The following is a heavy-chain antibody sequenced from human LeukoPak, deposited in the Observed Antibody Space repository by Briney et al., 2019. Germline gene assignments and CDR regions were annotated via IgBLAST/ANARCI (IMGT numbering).Heavy chain of an antibody. CDR3: ARHTTVGGSLRFDY. V-gene: IGHV5-51*01. Sequence: GESLKISCKGSGYGFSSYWIGWVRQMPGKGLEYMGIICPGDSDTRYGQSFQDQVTISADKSITTAYLQWSSLKASDTAMYYCARHTTVGGSLRFDYWGQGTLVSVSS. CDR2: ICPGDSDT. D-gene: IGHD4-23*01. CDR1: GYGFSSYW. J-gene: IGHJ4*02.